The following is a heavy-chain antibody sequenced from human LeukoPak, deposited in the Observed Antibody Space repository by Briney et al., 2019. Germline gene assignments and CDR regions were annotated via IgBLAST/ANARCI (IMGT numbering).Heavy chain of an antibody. D-gene: IGHD2-15*01. V-gene: IGHV3-23*01. J-gene: IGHJ5*02. CDR3: AKDADCSGGSSYSGWFDP. CDR2: ISGSGGST. CDR1: GFTFSSYA. Sequence: GGSLRLSCAASGFTFSSYAMSWVRQAPGKGLEWVSAISGSGGSTYYADSVKGRFTISRDNSKNTLYLQMNSLRAEDTAVYYCAKDADCSGGSSYSGWFDPWGQGTLVTVSS.